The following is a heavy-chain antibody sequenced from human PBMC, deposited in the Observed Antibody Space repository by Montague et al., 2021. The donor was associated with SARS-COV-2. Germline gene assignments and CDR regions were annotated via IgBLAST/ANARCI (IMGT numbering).Heavy chain of an antibody. J-gene: IGHJ6*02. CDR1: GFTFSSYA. CDR2: IYNGGSST. CDR3: AKASGGFGVYYGMDV. V-gene: IGHV3-23*03. D-gene: IGHD3-16*01. Sequence: SLRLSCAASGFTFSSYAMSWVRQAPGKGLEWVSVIYNGGSSTYYADSVKGRFTISRDNSMNTLYLQMNSLRAEDTAVYYCAKASGGFGVYYGMDVWGQGTTVTVSS.